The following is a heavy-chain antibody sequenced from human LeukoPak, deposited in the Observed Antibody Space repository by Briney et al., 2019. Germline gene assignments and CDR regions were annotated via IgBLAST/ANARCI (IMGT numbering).Heavy chain of an antibody. J-gene: IGHJ4*02. V-gene: IGHV1-3*01. CDR3: AREYGYDSGWSYPYLFDY. Sequence: ASVKVSCKASGYTFTSYAMHWVRQAPGQGLEWMGWINAGTGNTKYSQKFQGRVTTTRDTSASTAYMELNSLRSEDTAMYYCAREYGYDSGWSYPYLFDYWGQGTLVTVSS. CDR2: INAGTGNT. CDR1: GYTFTSYA. D-gene: IGHD6-19*01.